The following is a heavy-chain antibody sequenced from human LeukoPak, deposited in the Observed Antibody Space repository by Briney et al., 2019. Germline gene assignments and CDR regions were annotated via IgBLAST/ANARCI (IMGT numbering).Heavy chain of an antibody. CDR1: GFTFSSYT. V-gene: IGHV3-21*06. CDR2: ISSSSYI. CDR3: ASRTDYGDAFDI. D-gene: IGHD4-17*01. J-gene: IGHJ3*02. Sequence: GGSLSLSCAASGFTFSSYTMNWVRQAPGKGLEWVSSISSSSYIYYADSVKGRFTISRDNAKNSLYLQMNSLRAEDTAVYYCASRTDYGDAFDIWGQGTKVTVSS.